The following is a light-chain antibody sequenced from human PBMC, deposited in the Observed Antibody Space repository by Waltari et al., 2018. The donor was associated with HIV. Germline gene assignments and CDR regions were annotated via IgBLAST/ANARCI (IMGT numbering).Light chain of an antibody. Sequence: DIQMTQSPSSLSASVGDRVTITCQASHDINNCLHWYQQKPGKAPKLLIYDASNLETGVPSRFSGSGSSTHFTFTISILQPEDFATYYCQQNWNLRSFGQGTKLEIK. CDR3: QQNWNLRS. V-gene: IGKV1-33*01. CDR2: DAS. CDR1: HDINNC. J-gene: IGKJ2*03.